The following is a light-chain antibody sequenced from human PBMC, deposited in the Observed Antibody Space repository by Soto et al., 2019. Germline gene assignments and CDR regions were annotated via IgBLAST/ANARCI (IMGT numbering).Light chain of an antibody. V-gene: IGKV1-39*02. J-gene: IGKJ1*01. CDR3: QQYGYTPRT. CDR2: AAS. CDR1: QSISTY. Sequence: DIQMTQSPSSLSASVGDMVTITCRASQSISTYLHWYQQKPGKAPNLLIYAASTLQSGVPSRFSGSGSGTDFTLTISRLEPEDFAVYYCQQYGYTPRTFGQGTKVDIK.